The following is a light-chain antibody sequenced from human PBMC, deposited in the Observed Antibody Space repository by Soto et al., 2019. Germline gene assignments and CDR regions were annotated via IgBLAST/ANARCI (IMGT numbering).Light chain of an antibody. CDR2: GVS. J-gene: IGKJ1*01. V-gene: IGKV3-20*01. CDR1: QSVPSNF. Sequence: EIVLTQSPGTLSLSPGERATLSCRASQSVPSNFLAWYQQKPGQAPILLIYGVSRRATGIPDRFSGSGSGTDFTLPISRLEPEDFAVYYCQQYDSSWTFGQGTKVEIK. CDR3: QQYDSSWT.